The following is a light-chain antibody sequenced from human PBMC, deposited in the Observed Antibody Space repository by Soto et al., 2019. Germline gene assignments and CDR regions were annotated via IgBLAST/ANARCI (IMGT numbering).Light chain of an antibody. J-gene: IGKJ2*01. Sequence: DSQMTQSPSSVSASVGDRVTITCRASQGISSYLAWYQQKPGKAPKLLIYAASRLQSAVPSRFSGSGSGTDFTLTISNLQPEDFATDYCQQTNNFPPDTFGQGTKLEI. V-gene: IGKV1-12*01. CDR1: QGISSY. CDR3: QQTNNFPPDT. CDR2: AAS.